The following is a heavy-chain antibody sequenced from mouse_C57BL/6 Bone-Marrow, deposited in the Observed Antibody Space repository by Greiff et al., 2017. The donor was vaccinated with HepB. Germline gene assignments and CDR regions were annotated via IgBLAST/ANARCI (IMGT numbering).Heavy chain of an antibody. CDR2: SRNKANDYTT. Sequence: EVQLVESGGGLVQPKGSLKLSCAASGFSFNTYAMNWVRQAPGKGLEWIAASRNKANDYTTEYSASVKGRFIVSRDTSQSILYLQMNALRAEDTAIYYCARDALAMDYWGQGTSVTVSS. CDR3: ARDALAMDY. CDR1: GFSFNTYA. J-gene: IGHJ4*01. V-gene: IGHV7-1*01.